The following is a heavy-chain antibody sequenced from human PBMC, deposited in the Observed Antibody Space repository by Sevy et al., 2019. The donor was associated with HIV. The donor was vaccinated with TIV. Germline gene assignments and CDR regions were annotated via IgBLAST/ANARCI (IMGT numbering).Heavy chain of an antibody. J-gene: IGHJ6*02. CDR1: GASISSYY. Sequence: SETLSLTCTVSGASISSYYWTWIRQPAGQGLEWIGRIYPGGSIDYNPSLKSRVTLSVDTSKNQFSLRLASVTAADTAVYYCARWGQYYHGSGTFPTYYFGMDVWGQRTTVTVSS. D-gene: IGHD3-10*01. CDR3: ARWGQYYHGSGTFPTYYFGMDV. CDR2: IYPGGSI. V-gene: IGHV4-4*07.